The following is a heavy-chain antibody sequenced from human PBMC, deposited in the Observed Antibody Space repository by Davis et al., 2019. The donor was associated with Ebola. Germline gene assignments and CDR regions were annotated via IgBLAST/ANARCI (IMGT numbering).Heavy chain of an antibody. Sequence: GESLKISCAASGFTFSSYSMNWVRQAPGKGLEWVSYISSSSSYTNYADSVKGRFTISRDNAKNSLYLQMDSLRAEDSAVYYCARDDGHRAVDYWGQGTLVTVSS. CDR1: GFTFSSYS. CDR2: ISSSSSYT. J-gene: IGHJ4*02. CDR3: ARDDGHRAVDY. V-gene: IGHV3-21*05.